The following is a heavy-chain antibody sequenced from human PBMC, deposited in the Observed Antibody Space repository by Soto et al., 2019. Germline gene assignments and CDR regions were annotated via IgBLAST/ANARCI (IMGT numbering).Heavy chain of an antibody. Sequence: QVQLQESGPGLVKPSETLSLTCTVSGGSISSYYWSWIRRPPGKGLEWIGYIYNSGSTHSNPSLQSRVTISVDTSKNQFSLKLSSVTAADTGIYYCARALITMVRDVIKYNMDVWGQGTTVIVSS. CDR2: IYNSGST. D-gene: IGHD3-10*01. CDR3: ARALITMVRDVIKYNMDV. V-gene: IGHV4-59*01. J-gene: IGHJ6*02. CDR1: GGSISSYY.